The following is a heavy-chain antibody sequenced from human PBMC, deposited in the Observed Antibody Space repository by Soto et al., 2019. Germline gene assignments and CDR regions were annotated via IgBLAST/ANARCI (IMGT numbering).Heavy chain of an antibody. Sequence: SETLSLTCTVSGGSISSYYWSWIRQPAGKGLEWIGRIYTSGSTNYNPSLKSRVTMSVDTSKNQFSLKLSSVTAADTAVYYCARARYDFWSGYPGSYGMDVWGQGTTVAVSS. CDR1: GGSISSYY. CDR3: ARARYDFWSGYPGSYGMDV. CDR2: IYTSGST. D-gene: IGHD3-3*01. V-gene: IGHV4-4*07. J-gene: IGHJ6*02.